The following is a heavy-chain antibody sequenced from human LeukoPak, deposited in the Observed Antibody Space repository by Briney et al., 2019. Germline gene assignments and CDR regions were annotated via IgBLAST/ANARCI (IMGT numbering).Heavy chain of an antibody. V-gene: IGHV6-1*01. CDR2: TYYRSKWYK. CDR3: ARGSYGSFDI. CDR1: GDSVSTNSAA. Sequence: SQTLSLTCAISGDSVSTNSAAWFWIRQSPSRGLEWLGRTYYRSKWYKDYAVSVRSRLTINPDTSKDHFSLQLNSVTPEDTAVYYCARGSYGSFDIWGQGTLVTVSS. D-gene: IGHD4-17*01. J-gene: IGHJ3*02.